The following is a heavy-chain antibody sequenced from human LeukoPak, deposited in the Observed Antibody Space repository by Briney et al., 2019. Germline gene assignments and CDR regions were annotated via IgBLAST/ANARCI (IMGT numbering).Heavy chain of an antibody. Sequence: GGSLRLSCAASGFTFSSYAMSWVRQAPGKGLEWVSAISGSGGSTYYADSVKGRFTISRDLSTNTLYLQMNSLTTEDTAMYFCARRPVAAEYFQHWGQGTLVTVSS. CDR1: GFTFSSYA. V-gene: IGHV3-23*01. CDR3: ARRPVAAEYFQH. CDR2: ISGSGGST. J-gene: IGHJ1*01. D-gene: IGHD6-25*01.